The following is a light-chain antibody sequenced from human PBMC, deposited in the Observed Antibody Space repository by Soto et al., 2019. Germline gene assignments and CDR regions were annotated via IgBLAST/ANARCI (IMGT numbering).Light chain of an antibody. J-gene: IGLJ1*01. CDR1: SSDVGGYNY. V-gene: IGLV2-8*01. CDR3: SSYAGGNNLGV. CDR2: EVS. Sequence: QAVLTQPPSASGSPGQAVTISCTGTSSDVGGYNYVSWYQQHPGKAPKLMIYEVSKRPSGVPDRFSGSKSGNTASLTVSGFQAEDEADYYGSSYAGGNNLGVFGTGTKGTVL.